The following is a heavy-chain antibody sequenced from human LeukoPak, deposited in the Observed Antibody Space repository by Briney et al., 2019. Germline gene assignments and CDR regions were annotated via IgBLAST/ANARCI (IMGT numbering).Heavy chain of an antibody. CDR1: GFTFSSYA. D-gene: IGHD3-22*01. V-gene: IGHV3-23*01. J-gene: IGHJ4*02. CDR3: AIFRYYYDSSGYYGF. Sequence: GGSLRLSCAASGFTFSSYAMSWVRQALGKGLEWVSAISGSGGSTYYADSVKGRFTISRDNSKNTLYLQMNSLRAEDTAVYYCAIFRYYYDSSGYYGFWGQGTLVTVSS. CDR2: ISGSGGST.